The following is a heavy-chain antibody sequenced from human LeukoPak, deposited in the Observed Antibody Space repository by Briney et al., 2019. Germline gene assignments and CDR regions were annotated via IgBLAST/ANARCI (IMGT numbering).Heavy chain of an antibody. CDR2: TKSKTDGGTT. J-gene: IGHJ4*02. D-gene: IGHD3-22*01. CDR3: TTDNPAGVGWYDSSGYYHRDYFDY. CDR1: GFTFSNAW. V-gene: IGHV3-15*01. Sequence: GGSLRLSCAASGFTFSNAWMSWVRQAPGKGLEWVGRTKSKTDGGTTDYAAPVKGRFTISRDDSKNTLYLQMNSLKTEDTAVYYCTTDNPAGVGWYDSSGYYHRDYFDYWGQGTLVTVSS.